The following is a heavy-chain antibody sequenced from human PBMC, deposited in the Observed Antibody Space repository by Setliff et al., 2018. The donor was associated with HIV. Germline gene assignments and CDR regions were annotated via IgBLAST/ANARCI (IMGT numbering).Heavy chain of an antibody. Sequence: SVKVSCKASGGTFSSYTISWVRQAPGQGLEWMGGIIPIFGTTNYAQKFQGRLTMTRNTSISTAYMELSGLISEDAAVYYCARAGGLRMDRGVVSDYWGQGTLVTVSS. CDR1: GGTFSSYT. CDR2: IIPIFGTT. D-gene: IGHD3-10*01. V-gene: IGHV1-69*05. J-gene: IGHJ4*02. CDR3: ARAGGLRMDRGVVSDY.